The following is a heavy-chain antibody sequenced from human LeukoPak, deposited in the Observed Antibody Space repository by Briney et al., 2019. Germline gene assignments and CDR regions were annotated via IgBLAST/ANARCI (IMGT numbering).Heavy chain of an antibody. CDR2: IFYTGRT. CDR1: GDSISRYY. D-gene: IGHD1-26*01. CDR3: ARGQRSYFRAVDD. V-gene: IGHV4-59*13. J-gene: IGHJ4*02. Sequence: SETLSLTCTVSGDSISRYYWSWTRQAPGKGLEWIGYIFYTGRTNYNPSLESRVTISIDTSNNQFSLKLSSVTAADAAVYYCARGQRSYFRAVDDWGQGTLVTVSS.